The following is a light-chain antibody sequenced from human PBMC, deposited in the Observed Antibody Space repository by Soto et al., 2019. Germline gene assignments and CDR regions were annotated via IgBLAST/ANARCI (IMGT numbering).Light chain of an antibody. CDR1: QSVSSSY. CDR2: GTS. CDR3: QQYGSSSWT. J-gene: IGKJ1*01. Sequence: EVVLTQSPGTLSLSPGERATLSCRASQSVSSSYLAWYQQKPGQAPRLLIYGTSSRATGIPDRFRGSGSGTAFTLTISRLEPEDFAVYYCQQYGSSSWTFGQGTKVEIK. V-gene: IGKV3-20*01.